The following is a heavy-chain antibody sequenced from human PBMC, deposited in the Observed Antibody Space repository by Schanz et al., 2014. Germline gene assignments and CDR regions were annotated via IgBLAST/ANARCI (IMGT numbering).Heavy chain of an antibody. CDR1: GFTFSNYW. J-gene: IGHJ4*02. V-gene: IGHV3-7*01. CDR2: IRQHGSEK. Sequence: EVQLVESGGGLVQPGGSLRLSCAASGFTFSNYWMSWVRQAPGKGLQWVANIRQHGSEKYYVDSVKGRFTISRDNAKNSLYLQMNSLRVEDTAVYYCARDGPYGDYSDYWGQGTLVTVSS. CDR3: ARDGPYGDYSDY. D-gene: IGHD4-17*01.